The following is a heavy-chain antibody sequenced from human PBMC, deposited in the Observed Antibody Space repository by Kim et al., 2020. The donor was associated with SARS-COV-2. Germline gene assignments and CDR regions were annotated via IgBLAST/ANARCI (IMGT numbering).Heavy chain of an antibody. CDR3: ARSQDYHGSTYYSFDF. Sequence: GGSLRLSCAASGFTFSSYAMYWVRQAPGKGLEWVAGIYLDGSQEYYADSVKGRFTISRDRSKNTLYVEMDSLRAEDTAVYYCARSQDYHGSTYYSFDFWGQGTLVTVSS. V-gene: IGHV3-30*04. CDR1: GFTFSSYA. J-gene: IGHJ4*02. CDR2: IYLDGSQE. D-gene: IGHD3-22*01.